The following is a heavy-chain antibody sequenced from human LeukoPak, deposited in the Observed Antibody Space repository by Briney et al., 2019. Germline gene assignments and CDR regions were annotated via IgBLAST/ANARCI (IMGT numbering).Heavy chain of an antibody. Sequence: GGSLRLSCAASGFTVSSNYMSWVRQAPGKGLEWVSVIYSGGRTYYADSVKGRFTISRDNSKNTLYLQMNSLRAEDTAVYYCAKTLVDYYDSSGYYPSGAFDIWGQGTMVTVSS. CDR1: GFTVSSNY. CDR3: AKTLVDYYDSSGYYPSGAFDI. D-gene: IGHD3-22*01. J-gene: IGHJ3*02. V-gene: IGHV3-53*01. CDR2: IYSGGRT.